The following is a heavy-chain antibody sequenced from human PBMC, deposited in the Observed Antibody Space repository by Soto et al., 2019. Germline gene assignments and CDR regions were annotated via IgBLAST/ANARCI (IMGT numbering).Heavy chain of an antibody. CDR3: AVSEVRYFDWPLTQH. V-gene: IGHV1-3*01. D-gene: IGHD3-9*01. CDR2: INAGNGNT. J-gene: IGHJ1*01. Sequence: ASVKVSCKASGYTFTSYAMHWVRQAPGQRLEWMGWINAGNGNTKYSQKFQGRVTITRDTSASTAYMELSSLRSEDTAVYYCAVSEVRYFDWPLTQHWGQGTLVTVSS. CDR1: GYTFTSYA.